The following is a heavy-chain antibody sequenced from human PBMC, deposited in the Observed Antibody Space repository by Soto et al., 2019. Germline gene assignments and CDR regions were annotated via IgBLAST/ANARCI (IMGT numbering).Heavy chain of an antibody. V-gene: IGHV3-30*18. Sequence: QVQLVESGGGVVQPGRSLRLSCAASGFTFSSYGMHWVRQAPGKGLEWVAVISYDGSNKYYADSVKGRFTISRDNSKNTVYLQMNSLRAEDTAWDYCGEDSSRGLSFDYWGQGTLVTVSS. J-gene: IGHJ4*02. CDR2: ISYDGSNK. CDR1: GFTFSSYG. CDR3: GEDSSRGLSFDY. D-gene: IGHD6-13*01.